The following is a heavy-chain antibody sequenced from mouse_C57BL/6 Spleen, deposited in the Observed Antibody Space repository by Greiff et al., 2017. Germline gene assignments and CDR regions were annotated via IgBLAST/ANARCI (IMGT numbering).Heavy chain of an antibody. CDR3: ARFGTTVVAPAMDY. V-gene: IGHV1-80*01. D-gene: IGHD1-1*01. Sequence: VKLQESGAELVKPGASVKISCKASGYAFSSYWMNWVKQRPGKGLEWIGQIYPGDGDTNYNGKFKGKATLTADKSSSTAYMQLSSLTSEDSAVYFGARFGTTVVAPAMDYWGQGASVTASS. CDR2: IYPGDGDT. J-gene: IGHJ4*01. CDR1: GYAFSSYW.